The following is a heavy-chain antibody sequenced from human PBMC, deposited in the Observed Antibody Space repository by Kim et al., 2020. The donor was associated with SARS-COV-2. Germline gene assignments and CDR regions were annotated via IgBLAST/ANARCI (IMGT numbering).Heavy chain of an antibody. J-gene: IGHJ6*02. CDR3: ARSGGAAALAPVYYYYYYGMDV. V-gene: IGHV3-21*01. CDR1: GFTFSSYS. CDR2: ISSSSSYI. Sequence: GGSLRLSCAASGFTFSSYSMNWVRQAPGKGLEWVSSISSSSSYIYYADSVKGRFTISRDNAKNSLYLQMNSLRAEDTAVYYCARSGGAAALAPVYYYYYYGMDVWGQGTTVTVSS. D-gene: IGHD2-8*01.